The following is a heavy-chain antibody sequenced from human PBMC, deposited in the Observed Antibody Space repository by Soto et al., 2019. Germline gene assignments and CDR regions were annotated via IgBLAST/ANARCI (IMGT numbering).Heavy chain of an antibody. CDR1: GYTFTGYY. Sequence: ASVKVSCKTFGYTFTGYYLHGVRQAPGQGLEWMGWFNPNSGDTKFAQEFQGRVTMTRDTTIRTAYMELSRLRSDDTAVYYCARANHIWGQGTIVKVSS. V-gene: IGHV1-2*02. CDR3: ARANHI. J-gene: IGHJ4*03. D-gene: IGHD2-21*01. CDR2: FNPNSGDT.